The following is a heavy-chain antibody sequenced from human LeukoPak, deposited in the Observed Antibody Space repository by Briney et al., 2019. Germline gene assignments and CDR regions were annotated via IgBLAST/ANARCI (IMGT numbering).Heavy chain of an antibody. CDR3: AKRITLIVVVPVVDY. CDR1: GFTFSSYA. V-gene: IGHV3-23*01. Sequence: GGSLRLSCAASGFTFSSYAMSWVRQAPGKGLEWVSAISGSGGSTYYADSVKGRFTIFRDNSKNTLYLHMNSLRAEDTAVYYCAKRITLIVVVPVVDYWGQGTLVTVSS. J-gene: IGHJ4*02. D-gene: IGHD3-22*01. CDR2: ISGSGGST.